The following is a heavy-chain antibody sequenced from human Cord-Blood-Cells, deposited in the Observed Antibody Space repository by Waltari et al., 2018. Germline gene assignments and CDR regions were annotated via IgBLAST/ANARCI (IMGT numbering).Heavy chain of an antibody. V-gene: IGHV1-2*06. CDR1: GYTFTGYY. Sequence: QVQLVQSGAEVKKPGASVKVSCKASGYTFTGYYMHWVRQAPGQGMEWMGRINPNGGGTNYAQTLQGRVTRTRDTSISTAYMELSRLRSDDTAVYYGARARCTGGVCYDAFDIWGQGTMVTVSS. J-gene: IGHJ3*02. CDR3: ARARCTGGVCYDAFDI. CDR2: INPNGGGT. D-gene: IGHD2-8*02.